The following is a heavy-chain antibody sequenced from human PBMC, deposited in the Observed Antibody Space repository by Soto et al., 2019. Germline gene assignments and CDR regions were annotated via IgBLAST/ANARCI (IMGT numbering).Heavy chain of an antibody. Sequence: GESLRHPCTGSALNASLNPIHLFRHPPGKELEWVSVINGAGDTKYADSVKGRFAISRYTSRNTVYLQLNSLRAEDTSVYYCVKEDY. V-gene: IGHV3-66*01. CDR1: ALNASLNP. J-gene: IGHJ4*01. CDR3: VKEDY. CDR2: INGAGDT.